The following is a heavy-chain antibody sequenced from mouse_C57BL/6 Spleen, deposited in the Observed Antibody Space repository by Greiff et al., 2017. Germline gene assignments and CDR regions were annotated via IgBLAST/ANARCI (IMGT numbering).Heavy chain of an antibody. CDR2: INPGSGGT. V-gene: IGHV1-54*01. J-gene: IGHJ1*03. D-gene: IGHD2-3*01. CDR1: GYAFTNYL. CDR3: ARGGTYDYCYFDV. Sequence: VQLQQSGAELVRPGTSVKVSCKASGYAFTNYLIEWVKQRPGQGLEWIGVINPGSGGTNYNEKFKGKATLTAEKSSSTAYMQLSSLTSEDSAVYFCARGGTYDYCYFDVWGTGTTVTVSS.